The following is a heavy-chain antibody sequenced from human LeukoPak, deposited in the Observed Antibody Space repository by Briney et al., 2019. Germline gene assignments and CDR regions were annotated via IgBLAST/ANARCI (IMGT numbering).Heavy chain of an antibody. J-gene: IGHJ4*02. CDR2: LYSGGSI. Sequence: GGSLRLSCAGSGFTVSSSYMSWVRHAPGKGLELVSVLYSGGSIFYADSVKGRFTISRDISKNMLYLQMNSLRADDTAVYYCARGAISSRYEDWGQGTLVTVSS. CDR1: GFTVSSSY. V-gene: IGHV3-66*01. CDR3: ARGAISSRYED. D-gene: IGHD6-13*01.